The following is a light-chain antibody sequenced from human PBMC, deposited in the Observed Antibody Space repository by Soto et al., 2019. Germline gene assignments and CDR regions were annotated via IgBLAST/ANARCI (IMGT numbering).Light chain of an antibody. J-gene: IGLJ1*01. CDR1: NIGDKR. CDR2: YDS. V-gene: IGLV3-21*04. Sequence: SYELTQPPSVSVAPEKTTTITCGGNNIGDKRVHGYRQKSGQAPVLLISYDSDQPSGIPGRFSGSNSGNTATLTISRVEAGDEADYYCQVWNIMTDNYVFGGGTKLTVL. CDR3: QVWNIMTDNYV.